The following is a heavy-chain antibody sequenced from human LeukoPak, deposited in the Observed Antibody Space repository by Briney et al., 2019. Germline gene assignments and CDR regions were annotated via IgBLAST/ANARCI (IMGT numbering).Heavy chain of an antibody. Sequence: PSETLSLTCTVSGGSISSSSYYWGWIRQPPGKGLEWVSAISGSGGSTYYADSVKGRFTISRDNSKNTLYLQMNSLRAEDTAVYYCAKPRSGGPVNLGSPFDYWGQGTLVTVSS. CDR1: GGSISSSSYY. CDR3: AKPRSGGPVNLGSPFDY. J-gene: IGHJ4*02. CDR2: ISGSGGST. V-gene: IGHV3-23*01. D-gene: IGHD3-16*01.